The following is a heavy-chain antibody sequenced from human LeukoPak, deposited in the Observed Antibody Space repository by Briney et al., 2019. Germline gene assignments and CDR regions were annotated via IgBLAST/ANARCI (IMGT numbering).Heavy chain of an antibody. Sequence: GGSLRLSCAASGFTFSSYGMHWVRQAPGKGLEWVAFIRYDGSNKYYADSVKGRFTISRDNSKNTLYLQMNSLRAEDTAVYYCAKDLLAILWFGSSPDYWGQGTLVTVSS. J-gene: IGHJ4*02. CDR2: IRYDGSNK. CDR3: AKDLLAILWFGSSPDY. CDR1: GFTFSSYG. D-gene: IGHD3-10*01. V-gene: IGHV3-30*02.